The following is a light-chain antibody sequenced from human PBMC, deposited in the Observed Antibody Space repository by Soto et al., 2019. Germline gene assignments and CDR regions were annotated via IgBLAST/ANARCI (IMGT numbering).Light chain of an antibody. CDR1: EDITKS. CDR3: LLHKSYVWT. J-gene: IGKJ1*01. Sequence: DIQMTQSPSSLSASVGDRVTITCQASEDITKSLNWYQHIPGKAPKLLIYDTSNLGSGVPSRFSGSGSGTEFTLTITSLQPEDFATYFCLLHKSYVWTFGQGTKV. V-gene: IGKV1-33*01. CDR2: DTS.